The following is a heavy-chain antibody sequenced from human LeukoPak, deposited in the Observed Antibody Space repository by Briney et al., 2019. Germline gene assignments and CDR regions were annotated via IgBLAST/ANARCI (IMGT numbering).Heavy chain of an antibody. CDR3: ARDPRMGDWLPPYFDY. CDR2: INPNSGDT. V-gene: IGHV1-2*02. CDR1: GYTFTGYY. J-gene: IGHJ4*02. D-gene: IGHD3-9*01. Sequence: GASVKVSCKASGYTFTGYYMHWVRQAPGQGLEWMGWINPNSGDTNYAQNFQGRVTMTRDTSITTAYMELSRLRPDDTAVYYCARDPRMGDWLPPYFDYWGQGTLVTVSS.